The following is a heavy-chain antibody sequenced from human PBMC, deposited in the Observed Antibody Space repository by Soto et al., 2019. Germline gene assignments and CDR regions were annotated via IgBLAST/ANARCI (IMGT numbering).Heavy chain of an antibody. CDR3: ARSLSPYYYYYYMDV. V-gene: IGHV1-8*01. CDR2: MNPNSGNT. Sequence: ASVKVSCKASGYTFTSYDINWVRQATGQGLEWMGWMNPNSGNTGYAQKFQGRVTMTRNTSISTAYMELSSLRSEDTAVYYCARSLSPYYYYYYMDVWGKGTTVTVSS. D-gene: IGHD3-16*02. J-gene: IGHJ6*03. CDR1: GYTFTSYD.